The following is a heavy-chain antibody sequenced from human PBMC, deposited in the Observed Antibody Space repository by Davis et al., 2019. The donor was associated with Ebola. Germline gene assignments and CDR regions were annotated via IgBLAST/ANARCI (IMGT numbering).Heavy chain of an antibody. D-gene: IGHD3-3*01. CDR2: IYYSGST. CDR1: GGSISSGDYY. CDR3: ARDSYDFWSGYYTGIWFDP. V-gene: IGHV4-30-4*02. Sequence: MPSETLSLTCTVSGGSISSGDYYWSWIRQPPGKGLEWIGYIYYSGSTYYNPSLKSRVTISVDTSKHQFSLKLSSVTAADTAVYYCARDSYDFWSGYYTGIWFDPWGQGTLVTVSS. J-gene: IGHJ5*02.